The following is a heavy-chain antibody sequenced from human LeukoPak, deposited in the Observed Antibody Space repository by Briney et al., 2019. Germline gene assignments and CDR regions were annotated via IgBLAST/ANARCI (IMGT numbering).Heavy chain of an antibody. J-gene: IGHJ4*02. CDR1: GFTFSSYG. CDR2: IRYDGSNR. V-gene: IGHV3-30*02. Sequence: GGSLRLSCAASGFTFSSYGMHWVRQAPGKGLEWVAFIRYDGSNRYYADSVKGRFTISRDNSKNTLYLQMNSLRAEDTAVYYCAKWTNYDFWSGPGFDYWGQGTLVTVSS. D-gene: IGHD3-3*01. CDR3: AKWTNYDFWSGPGFDY.